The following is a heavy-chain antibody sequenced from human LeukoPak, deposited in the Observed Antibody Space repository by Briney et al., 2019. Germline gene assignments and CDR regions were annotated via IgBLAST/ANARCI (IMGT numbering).Heavy chain of an antibody. J-gene: IGHJ3*02. CDR1: GYTFTSYC. Sequence: ASVKVSCKASGYTFTSYCMHWVRQAPGQGLEWMGIINPSGGSTSYAQKFQGRVTMTEDTSTDTAYMELSSLRSEDTAVYYCATDNSPVAGAFDIWGQGTMVTVSS. CDR2: INPSGGST. V-gene: IGHV1-46*01. CDR3: ATDNSPVAGAFDI. D-gene: IGHD6-19*01.